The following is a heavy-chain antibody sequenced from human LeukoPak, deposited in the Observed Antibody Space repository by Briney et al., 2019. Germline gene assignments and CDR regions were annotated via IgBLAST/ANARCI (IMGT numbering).Heavy chain of an antibody. CDR1: GGSISSYY. Sequence: SETLSLTCTVSGGSISSYYWGWIRQPPGKGLEWIGSIYYSGSTYYNPSLKSRVTISVDTSKNQFSLKLSSVTAADTAVYYCARVPEDYYYYMDVWGKGTTVTVSS. CDR2: IYYSGST. CDR3: ARVPEDYYYYMDV. J-gene: IGHJ6*03. V-gene: IGHV4-39*07.